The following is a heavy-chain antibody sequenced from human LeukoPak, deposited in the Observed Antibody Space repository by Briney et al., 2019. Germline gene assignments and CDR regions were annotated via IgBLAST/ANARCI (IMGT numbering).Heavy chain of an antibody. D-gene: IGHD2-2*01. CDR3: ARSAHGRRVVPATSRYYYYGVDV. V-gene: IGHV4-34*01. CDR2: INHSGST. J-gene: IGHJ6*04. CDR1: GGSFSGYY. Sequence: SETLSLTCAVYGGSFSGYYWSWIRQPPGKGLEWIGEINHSGSTNYNPSLKSRVTISVDTSKNQFSLKLSSVTAADTAVYYCARSAHGRRVVPATSRYYYYGVDVWGKGTTVAVSS.